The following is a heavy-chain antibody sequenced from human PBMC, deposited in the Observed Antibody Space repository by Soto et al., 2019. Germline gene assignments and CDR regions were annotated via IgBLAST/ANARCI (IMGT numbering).Heavy chain of an antibody. J-gene: IGHJ6*02. Sequence: SETLSLTCAVSGGSIGSGGYSWSWIRQPPGKGLEWIGYIYHSGSTYYNPSLKSRVTISVDRSKNQFSLKLSSVTAADTAVYYCARARTGSYYYYGMDVWGQGTTVTVSS. D-gene: IGHD3-9*01. V-gene: IGHV4-30-2*01. CDR2: IYHSGST. CDR3: ARARTGSYYYYGMDV. CDR1: GGSIGSGGYS.